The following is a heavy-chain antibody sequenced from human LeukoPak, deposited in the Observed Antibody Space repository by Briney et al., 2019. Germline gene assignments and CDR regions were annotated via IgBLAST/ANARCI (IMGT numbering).Heavy chain of an antibody. D-gene: IGHD4-23*01. CDR3: ARGRGTVVTTFDY. Sequence: PSETLSLTCTVSGGSISSYYWSWIRQPPGKGLEWIGYIYYSGSTNYNPSLKSRVTISVDTSKNQFSLKLSSVTAADTAVYYCARGRGTVVTTFDYWGQGTLVTVSS. V-gene: IGHV4-59*12. CDR2: IYYSGST. CDR1: GGSISSYY. J-gene: IGHJ4*02.